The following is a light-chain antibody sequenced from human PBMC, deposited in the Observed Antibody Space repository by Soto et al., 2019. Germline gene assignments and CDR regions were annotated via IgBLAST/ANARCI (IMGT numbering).Light chain of an antibody. CDR2: EVS. J-gene: IGLJ1*01. CDR1: SSDVGGYNF. Sequence: QSALTQPASVSGSPGQSITISCTGTSSDVGGYNFVSWYQQHPGKAPKLIIYEVSDRPSGVSSRFSASKSGNTASLTISGLRAEDEADYYCSSYTSGSTLPWVFGTGTKLTVL. V-gene: IGLV2-14*01. CDR3: SSYTSGSTLPWV.